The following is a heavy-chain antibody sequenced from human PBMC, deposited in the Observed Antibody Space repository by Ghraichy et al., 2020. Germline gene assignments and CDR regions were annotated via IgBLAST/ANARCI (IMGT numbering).Heavy chain of an antibody. J-gene: IGHJ6*02. CDR3: ARGTSAGHYYGMDV. CDR2: VNHSGST. CDR1: GESFSGYF. D-gene: IGHD6-13*01. V-gene: IGHV4-34*01. Sequence: SETLSLTCAVYGESFSGYFWNWIRQTPGKGLEWIGEVNHSGSTNYNPSLKSRVTISVDTSKNQFSLKLTSVTAADTAVYYCARGTSAGHYYGMDVWGQGTTVTGTS.